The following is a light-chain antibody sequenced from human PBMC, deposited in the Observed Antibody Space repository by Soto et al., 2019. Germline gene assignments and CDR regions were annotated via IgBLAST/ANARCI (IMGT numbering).Light chain of an antibody. CDR2: KAS. J-gene: IGKJ1*01. CDR3: QHYNSYSEA. Sequence: IQMTQSPSSLSASVGDRVPIACRASQGISNYLAWYQQKPGKAPKILIYKASTLKSGVPSRFSGSGSGTEFTLTISRLQPDDFATYYCQHYNSYSEAFGQGTKVDIK. CDR1: QGISNY. V-gene: IGKV1-5*03.